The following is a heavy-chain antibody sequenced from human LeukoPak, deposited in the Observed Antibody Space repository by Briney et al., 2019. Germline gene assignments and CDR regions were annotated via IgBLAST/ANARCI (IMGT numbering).Heavy chain of an antibody. D-gene: IGHD3-16*02. CDR3: ARSSVVWGSYRIFDY. J-gene: IGHJ4*02. Sequence: PSETLSVTCAVSGGSISSSNWWSWVRQPPGKGLEWIGEIYHSGSTNYNPSLKSRVTISVDKSKNQFSLKLSSVTAADTAVYYCARSSVVWGSYRIFDYWGQGTLVTVSS. V-gene: IGHV4-4*02. CDR1: GGSISSSNW. CDR2: IYHSGST.